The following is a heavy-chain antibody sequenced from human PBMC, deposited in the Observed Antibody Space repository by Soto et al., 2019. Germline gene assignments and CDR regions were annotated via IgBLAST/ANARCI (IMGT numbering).Heavy chain of an antibody. V-gene: IGHV1-69*04. Sequence: ASVKVSCKASGGTFSSYAINWVRQAPGQGLEWMGRIVPMFGIPNFAPKFQGRVTMTADRSTTTAYMELSSLRSEDTAVYYCASGPYTSSSGGYYYYYMDVWGKGTTVTVSS. CDR1: GGTFSSYA. CDR2: IVPMFGIP. CDR3: ASGPYTSSSGGYYYYYMDV. J-gene: IGHJ6*03. D-gene: IGHD6-6*01.